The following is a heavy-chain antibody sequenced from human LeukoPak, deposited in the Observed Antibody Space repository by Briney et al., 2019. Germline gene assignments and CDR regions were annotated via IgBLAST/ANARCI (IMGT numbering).Heavy chain of an antibody. CDR1: GGSISSYY. D-gene: IGHD3-10*01. Sequence: SETLSLTCSVSGGSISSYYWSWIRQPAGKGLEWIGRIYPAGTTNYNPSLKSRVTMSVDTPKSQFSLKLSSVTAADTAVYYCAGLIAYYDSGSYVGAWGQGTLATVSS. CDR3: AGLIAYYDSGSYVGA. V-gene: IGHV4-4*07. J-gene: IGHJ5*02. CDR2: IYPAGTT.